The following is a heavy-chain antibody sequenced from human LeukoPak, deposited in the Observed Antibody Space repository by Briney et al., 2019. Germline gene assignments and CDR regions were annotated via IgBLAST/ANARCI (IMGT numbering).Heavy chain of an antibody. CDR2: ISYDGSNK. J-gene: IGHJ4*02. D-gene: IGHD6-13*01. CDR1: GFTFSSYG. Sequence: GGSLRLSCAGSGFTFSSYGMHWVRQAPGKGLEWVAVISYDGSNKYYADSVKGRFTISRDNSKNTLYLQMNSLRVEDTAVYYCARADSRSWHLFDYWGQGTLVTVSS. CDR3: ARADSRSWHLFDY. V-gene: IGHV3-30*03.